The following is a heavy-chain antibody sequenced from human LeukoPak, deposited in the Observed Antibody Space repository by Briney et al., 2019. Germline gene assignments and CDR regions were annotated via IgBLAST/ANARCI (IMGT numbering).Heavy chain of an antibody. V-gene: IGHV1-24*01. CDR2: FDPEDGET. J-gene: IGHJ4*02. CDR1: GYTLTELS. D-gene: IGHD2-2*01. CDR3: ARLDRLVDIVVVPAAKADY. Sequence: WASVKVSCKVSGYTLTELSMHWVRQAPGKGLEWMGGFDPEDGETIYAQKFQGRVTMTEDTSTDTAYMELSSLRSEDTAVYYCARLDRLVDIVVVPAAKADYWGQGTLVTVSS.